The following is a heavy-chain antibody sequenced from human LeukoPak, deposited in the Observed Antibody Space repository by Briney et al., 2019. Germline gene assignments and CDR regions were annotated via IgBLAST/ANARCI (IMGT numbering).Heavy chain of an antibody. Sequence: GGSLRLSCAASGFTFSSYGMHWVRQAPGKGLEWVAVISYDGSNKYYADSVKGRFTISRDNSKNTLYLQMNSLRAEDTAVYYCAKQRSSSWRGAADYWGQGTLVTVSS. D-gene: IGHD6-13*01. V-gene: IGHV3-30*18. CDR3: AKQRSSSWRGAADY. J-gene: IGHJ4*02. CDR2: ISYDGSNK. CDR1: GFTFSSYG.